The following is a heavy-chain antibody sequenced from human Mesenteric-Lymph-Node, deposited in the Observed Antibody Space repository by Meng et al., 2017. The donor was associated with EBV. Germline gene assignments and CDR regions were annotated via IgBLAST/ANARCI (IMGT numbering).Heavy chain of an antibody. Sequence: GPLPHEAASLLTASGTLSPTSAGYGGSVSGYYWSWIRQPPRKGLEWIGEINHSGSTNYNPSLKSRVTISVDTSKNQFSLKLSSVTAADTAVYYCAREMSIAAAGSPLAYWGQGTLVTVSS. CDR2: INHSGST. D-gene: IGHD6-13*01. V-gene: IGHV4-34*01. J-gene: IGHJ4*02. CDR3: AREMSIAAAGSPLAY. CDR1: GGSVSGYY.